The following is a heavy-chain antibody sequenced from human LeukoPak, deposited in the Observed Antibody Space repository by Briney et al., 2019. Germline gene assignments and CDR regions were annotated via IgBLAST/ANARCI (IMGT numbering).Heavy chain of an antibody. D-gene: IGHD6-13*01. CDR1: GGSFSGYY. V-gene: IGHV4-34*01. CDR2: INHSGST. CDR3: ARGRQQLVTSRFDY. J-gene: IGHJ4*02. Sequence: SETLSLTCAVYGGSFSGYYWSWIRQPPGKGLEWIGEINHSGSTNYNPSLKSRVTVSVDTSKNQFSLKLSSVTAADTAVYYCARGRQQLVTSRFDYWGQGTLVTVSS.